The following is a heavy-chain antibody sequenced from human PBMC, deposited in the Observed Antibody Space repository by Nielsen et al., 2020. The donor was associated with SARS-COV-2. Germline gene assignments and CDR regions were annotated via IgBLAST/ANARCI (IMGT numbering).Heavy chain of an antibody. D-gene: IGHD6-13*01. V-gene: IGHV4-61*01. CDR1: GGSVSSGSYY. CDR3: ARGYNSSSWYTYYYYYGMDV. CDR2: IYYSGST. J-gene: IGHJ6*02. Sequence: GSLRLSCTVSGGSVSSGSYYWSWIRQPPGKGLEWIGYIYYSGSTNYNPSLKSRVTISVDTSKNQFSLKLSSVTAADTAVYYCARGYNSSSWYTYYYYYGMDVWGQGTTVTVSS.